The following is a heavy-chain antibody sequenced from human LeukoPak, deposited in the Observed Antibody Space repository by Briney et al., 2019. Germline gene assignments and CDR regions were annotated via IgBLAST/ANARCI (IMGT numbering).Heavy chain of an antibody. CDR3: ATALGAFDAFDI. V-gene: IGHV4-59*08. CDR2: IYYSGST. CDR1: GGSISSYY. J-gene: IGHJ3*02. Sequence: PSETLSLTCTVSGGSISSYYWSWIRQPPGKGLEWIGYIYYSGSTNYNPSLKSRVTISVDTSKNQFSLKLSSVTAADTAVYYCATALGAFDAFDIWGQGTMVTVSS. D-gene: IGHD1-26*01.